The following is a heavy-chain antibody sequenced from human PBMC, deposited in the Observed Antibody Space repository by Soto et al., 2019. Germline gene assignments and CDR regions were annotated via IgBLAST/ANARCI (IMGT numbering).Heavy chain of an antibody. Sequence: QVQLVESGGGVVQPGRSLRLSCAASGFTFSSYAMHWVRQAPGKGLEWVAVISYDGSNKYYADSVKGRFTISRDNSKNTLYLQMNSLRAEDMAVYYCARELQLERLAHDYWGQGTLVIVSS. CDR3: ARELQLERLAHDY. J-gene: IGHJ4*02. V-gene: IGHV3-30-3*01. CDR2: ISYDGSNK. CDR1: GFTFSSYA. D-gene: IGHD1-1*01.